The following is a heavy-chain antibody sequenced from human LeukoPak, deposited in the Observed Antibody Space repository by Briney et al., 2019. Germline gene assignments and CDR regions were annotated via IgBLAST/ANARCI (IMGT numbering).Heavy chain of an antibody. J-gene: IGHJ4*02. Sequence: GGSLRLSCAASGVTFSSYGMHWVRQAPGKGLEWVAVIWYDGSNKYYADSVKGRFTISRDNSKNTLYLQMNSLRAEDTAVYYCAKGRDYYDSSGYFYWGQGTLVTVSS. D-gene: IGHD3-22*01. V-gene: IGHV3-33*06. CDR1: GVTFSSYG. CDR2: IWYDGSNK. CDR3: AKGRDYYDSSGYFY.